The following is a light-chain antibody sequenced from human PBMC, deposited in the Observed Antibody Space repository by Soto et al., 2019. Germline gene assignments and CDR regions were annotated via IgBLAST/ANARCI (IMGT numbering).Light chain of an antibody. CDR1: SSNIGAGYA. J-gene: IGLJ1*01. Sequence: QSVLTQPPSVSGAPGQRVTISCTGSSSNIGAGYAVHWYQQLPGTAPKLLIYDNLNRPSGVPDRFSGSRSGTSASLAITGLQAEDEADYYCRSLHSSLNVYVFGPGTKVTVL. V-gene: IGLV1-40*01. CDR3: RSLHSSLNVYV. CDR2: DNL.